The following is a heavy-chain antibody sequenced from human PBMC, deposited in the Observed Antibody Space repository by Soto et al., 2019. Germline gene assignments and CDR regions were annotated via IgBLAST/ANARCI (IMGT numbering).Heavy chain of an antibody. D-gene: IGHD2-15*01. V-gene: IGHV1-18*01. Sequence: QAQLAQSGAEVKKPGASVNISCKASGYTFTNYGFIWVRQAPGHGLEWVRWISPYNGKTEYAQKFQGRVTMTRDKPTSTAYMELRSLRSDDTAVYYCARDIYGGNCCDAFDIWGQGTMVTVSS. CDR2: ISPYNGKT. CDR1: GYTFTNYG. CDR3: ARDIYGGNCCDAFDI. J-gene: IGHJ3*02.